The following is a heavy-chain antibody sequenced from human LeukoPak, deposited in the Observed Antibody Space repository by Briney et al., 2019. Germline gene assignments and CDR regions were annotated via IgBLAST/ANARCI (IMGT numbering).Heavy chain of an antibody. CDR2: ISNGGDT. CDR1: GFTVRDNY. J-gene: IGHJ4*02. D-gene: IGHD6-19*01. Sequence: GGSLRLSCAASGFTVRDNYTSWVRQAPGKGLESVSVISNGGDTYYADSVKGRFTISRDNSKNTLYLQLNSLSADDTAVYYCARNSGWYGVSWGQGTLVTVSS. CDR3: ARNSGWYGVS. V-gene: IGHV3-53*01.